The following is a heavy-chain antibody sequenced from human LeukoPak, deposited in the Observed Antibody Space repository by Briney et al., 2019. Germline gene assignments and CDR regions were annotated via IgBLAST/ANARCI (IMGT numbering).Heavy chain of an antibody. CDR3: ARGVGSSSWPYYHYYYGMDV. CDR2: MNPNSGNT. D-gene: IGHD6-13*01. Sequence: ASVKVSCKASGYTFTSYDINWVRQATGQGLEWMGWMNPNSGNTGYAQKFQGRVTMTRNTSISTAYMELSSLRSEDTAVYYCARGVGSSSWPYYHYYYGMDVWGQGTTVTVSS. J-gene: IGHJ6*02. V-gene: IGHV1-8*01. CDR1: GYTFTSYD.